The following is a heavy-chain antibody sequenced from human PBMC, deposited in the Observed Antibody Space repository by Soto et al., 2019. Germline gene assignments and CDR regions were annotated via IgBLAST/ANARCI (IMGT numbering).Heavy chain of an antibody. J-gene: IGHJ6*02. CDR1: GGSFSGYY. CDR3: ARGPLGAGTTRYDYYYYGMDV. Sequence: PSETLSLTCAVYGGSFSGYYWSWIRQPPGKGLEWIGEINHSGSTNYNPSLKSRVTISVDTSKNQFSLKLSSVTAADTAVYYCARGPLGAGTTRYDYYYYGMDVWGQGTTVTVSS. D-gene: IGHD1-7*01. V-gene: IGHV4-34*01. CDR2: INHSGST.